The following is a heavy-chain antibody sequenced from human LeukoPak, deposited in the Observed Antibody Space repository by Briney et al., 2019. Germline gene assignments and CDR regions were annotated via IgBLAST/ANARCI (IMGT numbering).Heavy chain of an antibody. D-gene: IGHD3-10*01. CDR2: IFPSGGEI. V-gene: IGHV3-23*01. CDR1: GFTFSTFA. J-gene: IGHJ4*02. Sequence: GGSLRLSCAASGFTFSTFAMIWVRQPPGKGLEWVSSIFPSGGEIHYADSVKGRFTISRDNSKNTLYLQMNSLRAEDTAVYYCAKDSKRWKTYYYESGSYYFEYWGQGTLVTVSS. CDR3: AKDSKRWKTYYYESGSYYFEY.